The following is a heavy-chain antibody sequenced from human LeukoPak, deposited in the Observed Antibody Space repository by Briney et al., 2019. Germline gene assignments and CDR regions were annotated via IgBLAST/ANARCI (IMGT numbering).Heavy chain of an antibody. Sequence: PSETLSLTCSVSGGSITVYYWNWIRQSPGKGLEWIAYMYNSGSTNYNPSLKSRVTISIDTSKNQFSLKLSSLTAADTAIYYCARGIESYGDYGYWGQGILVTVSS. CDR2: MYNSGST. CDR1: GGSITVYY. V-gene: IGHV4-59*01. CDR3: ARGIESYGDYGY. D-gene: IGHD4-17*01. J-gene: IGHJ4*02.